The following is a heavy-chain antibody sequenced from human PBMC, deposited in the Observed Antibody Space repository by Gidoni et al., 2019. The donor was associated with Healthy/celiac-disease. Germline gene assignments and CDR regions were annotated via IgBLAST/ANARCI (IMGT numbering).Heavy chain of an antibody. CDR1: GFTFSSYG. CDR3: ARAGPLSYDSSGYYWVAFDI. Sequence: QVQLVESGGGVVQPGRSLRLSCAASGFTFSSYGMHWVRQAPGKGLEWVAVIWYDGSNKYYADSVKGRFTISRDNSKNTLYLQMNSLRAEDTAVYYCARAGPLSYDSSGYYWVAFDIWGQGTMVTVSS. D-gene: IGHD3-22*01. V-gene: IGHV3-33*01. J-gene: IGHJ3*02. CDR2: IWYDGSNK.